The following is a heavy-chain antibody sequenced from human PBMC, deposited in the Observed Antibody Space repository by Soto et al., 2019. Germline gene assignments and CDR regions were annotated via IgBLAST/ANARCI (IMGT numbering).Heavy chain of an antibody. CDR1: GFTFSSYA. Sequence: EVQLLESGGGLVQPGESLRLSCAASGFTFSSYAISWVRQAPEKGLEWVSVISGSDDSTYYADSVKGRFTISRDNSKNTLYLQMNSLRAEDTAVYYCAKRSSSSTFDYWGQGTLVTVSS. D-gene: IGHD6-6*01. J-gene: IGHJ4*02. V-gene: IGHV3-23*01. CDR2: ISGSDDST. CDR3: AKRSSSSTFDY.